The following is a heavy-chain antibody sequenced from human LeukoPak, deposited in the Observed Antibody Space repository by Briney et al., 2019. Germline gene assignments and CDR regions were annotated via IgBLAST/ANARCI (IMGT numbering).Heavy chain of an antibody. CDR1: GFTFSSYW. V-gene: IGHV3-7*05. J-gene: IGHJ5*01. Sequence: GGSLRLSCAASGFTFSSYWMSWVRQAPGKGLEWVANIKQDGSDKYYVDSVKGRFTISRDNAKNSLYLQMNSLRAEDTAVYYCARVTGDGSGSYYRWFDSWGQGTLVTVSS. D-gene: IGHD3-10*01. CDR2: IKQDGSDK. CDR3: ARVTGDGSGSYYRWFDS.